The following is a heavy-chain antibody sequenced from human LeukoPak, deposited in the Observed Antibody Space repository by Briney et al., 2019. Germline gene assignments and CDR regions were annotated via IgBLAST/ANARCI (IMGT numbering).Heavy chain of an antibody. D-gene: IGHD2-2*01. CDR1: GFTFSSYA. CDR2: ISGSGGST. CDR3: AKSPISDCSTTSCYVNDY. V-gene: IGHV3-23*01. J-gene: IGHJ4*02. Sequence: SGGSLRLSCVASGFTFSSYAMSWVRQAPGKGLDWVSTISGSGGSTYYADSVKGRFTISRDNSKDTLYLQRNSLRAEDTAVYYCAKSPISDCSTTSCYVNDYWGQGALVTVSS.